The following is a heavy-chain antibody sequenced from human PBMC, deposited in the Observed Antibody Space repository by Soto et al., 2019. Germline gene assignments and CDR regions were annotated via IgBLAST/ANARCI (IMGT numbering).Heavy chain of an antibody. CDR2: IDHDGPT. CDR3: VRDSHGDY. CDR1: GFTFSNYW. Sequence: EVQLVESGGGLVQPGGSLRLSCAGSGFTFSNYWMHWVRQAPGKGLEWVSRIDHDGPTDYADSVRGRFTISRDNAKNTLYLQMNSLSPEDTAVYYCVRDSHGDYWGQGTLVTVSS. V-gene: IGHV3-74*01. J-gene: IGHJ4*02.